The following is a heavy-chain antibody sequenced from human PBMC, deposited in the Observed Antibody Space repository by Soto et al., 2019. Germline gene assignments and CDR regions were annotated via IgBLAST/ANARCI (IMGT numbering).Heavy chain of an antibody. CDR2: ISSSSSYI. CDR3: VKERYGSGSYPYFDY. J-gene: IGHJ4*02. CDR1: GFTFSSYS. Sequence: PGGSLRLSCAASGFTFSSYSMNWVRQAPGKGLEWVSSISSSSSYIYYADSVKGRFTISRDNSKNTLYLQMDSLRAEDTATYYCVKERYGSGSYPYFDYWGQGTPVTVSS. V-gene: IGHV3-21*04. D-gene: IGHD3-10*01.